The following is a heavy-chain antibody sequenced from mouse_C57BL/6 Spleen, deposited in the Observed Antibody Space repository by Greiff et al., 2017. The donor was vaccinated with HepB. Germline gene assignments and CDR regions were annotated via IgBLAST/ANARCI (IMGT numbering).Heavy chain of an antibody. CDR3: VRATTGGWFAY. V-gene: IGHV10-3*01. D-gene: IGHD1-1*01. Sequence: EVQGVESGGGLVQPKGSLKLSCAASGFTFNTYAMHWVRQAPGKGLEWVARIRSKSSNYATYYADSVKDRFTISRDDSQSMLYLHMNNLKTEETAMYYCVRATTGGWFAYWGQGTLVTVSA. CDR2: IRSKSSNYAT. J-gene: IGHJ3*01. CDR1: GFTFNTYA.